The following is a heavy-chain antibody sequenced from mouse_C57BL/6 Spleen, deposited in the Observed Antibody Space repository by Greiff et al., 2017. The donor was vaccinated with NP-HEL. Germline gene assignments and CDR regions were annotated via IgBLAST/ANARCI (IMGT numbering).Heavy chain of an antibody. CDR2: INPSSGYT. CDR1: GYTFTSYT. CDR3: AKNWDDYFDY. J-gene: IGHJ2*01. Sequence: QVLLQQSGAELARPGASVKMSCKASGYTFTSYTMHWVKQRPGQGLEWIGYINPSSGYTKYNQKFKDKATLTADKSSSTAYMQLSSLTSEDSAVYYCAKNWDDYFDYWGQGTTLTVSS. D-gene: IGHD4-1*01. V-gene: IGHV1-4*01.